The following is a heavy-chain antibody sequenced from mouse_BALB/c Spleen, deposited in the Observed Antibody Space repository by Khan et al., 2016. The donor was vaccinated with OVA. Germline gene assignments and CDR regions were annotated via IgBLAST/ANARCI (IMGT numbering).Heavy chain of an antibody. CDR3: ARPPYFSYVMDN. V-gene: IGHV9-3-1*01. CDR1: GHTFTKYG. D-gene: IGHD2-10*01. J-gene: IGHJ4*01. CDR2: INTYTGEP. Sequence: QIQLVQSGPELKKPGETVKISCKASGHTFTKYGMNWVKQTPGEGLKWMGWINTYTGEPTYADDFNGRFAFSLETSANTAYLQINNLKNEDTATYFWARPPYFSYVMDNWGQGTSVTVSS.